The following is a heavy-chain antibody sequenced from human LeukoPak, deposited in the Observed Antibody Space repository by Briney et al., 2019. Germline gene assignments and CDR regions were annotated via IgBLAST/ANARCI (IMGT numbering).Heavy chain of an antibody. CDR3: ARLYRGYYFDH. Sequence: SETLSLTCAVYGGSFSGYYWSWIRQPPGKGLEWIGEINHSGSTNYNPSLKSRVTISVDTSKNQFSLKLSSVTAADTAVYYCARLYRGYYFDHWGQGTLVTVSS. J-gene: IGHJ4*02. CDR1: GGSFSGYY. V-gene: IGHV4-34*01. D-gene: IGHD3-16*02. CDR2: INHSGST.